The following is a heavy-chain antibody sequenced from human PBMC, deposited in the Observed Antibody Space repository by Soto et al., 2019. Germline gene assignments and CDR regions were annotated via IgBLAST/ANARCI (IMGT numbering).Heavy chain of an antibody. Sequence: QVQLVQSGAEVKKPGASVKVSCEASGYTFTSYGISWVRQAPGQGLEWMGWISAYNGNTKYAQMLQGRVTLTRDTSTSTAYMELRSLRSDDTAVYYCAREAEIFGVIIMMYWGQGTLVTVSS. CDR3: AREAEIFGVIIMMY. V-gene: IGHV1-18*01. CDR2: ISAYNGNT. D-gene: IGHD3-3*01. J-gene: IGHJ4*02. CDR1: GYTFTSYG.